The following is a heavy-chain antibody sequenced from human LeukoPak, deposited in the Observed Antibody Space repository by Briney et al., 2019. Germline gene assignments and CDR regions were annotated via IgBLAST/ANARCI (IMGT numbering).Heavy chain of an antibody. CDR2: IYYSGST. D-gene: IGHD1-1*01. CDR1: GGSISSHY. CDR3: ARAHRVQFPYYFDY. J-gene: IGHJ4*02. V-gene: IGHV4-59*11. Sequence: SETLSLTCTVSGGSISSHYWSWIRQPPGKGLEWIGYIYYSGSTNYNPSLQSRVSISVATSKNQFSLKLSSVTAADTAVYYCARAHRVQFPYYFDYWGQGTLVTVSS.